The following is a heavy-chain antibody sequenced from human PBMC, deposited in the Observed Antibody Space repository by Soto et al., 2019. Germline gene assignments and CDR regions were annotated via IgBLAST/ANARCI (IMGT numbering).Heavy chain of an antibody. V-gene: IGHV3-33*01. J-gene: IGHJ3*02. CDR1: GFTFSSYG. CDR3: ARSPTDSSGYYYGAFDI. CDR2: IWYDGSNK. Sequence: GGSLRLSCAASGFTFSSYGMHWVRQAPGKGLEWVAVIWYDGSNKYYADSVKGRFTISRDNSKNTLYLQMNSLRAEDTAVYYCARSPTDSSGYYYGAFDIWGQGTMVTV. D-gene: IGHD3-22*01.